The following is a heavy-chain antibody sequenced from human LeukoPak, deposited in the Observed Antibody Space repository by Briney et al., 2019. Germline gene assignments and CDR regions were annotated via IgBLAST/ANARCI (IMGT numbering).Heavy chain of an antibody. V-gene: IGHV4-59*01. J-gene: IGHJ5*02. D-gene: IGHD6-6*01. CDR2: IYYSGST. CDR1: GGALSNYY. CDR3: ARKKFIAAGGFDP. Sequence: SETLSLTCTVSGGALSNYYWSWIRQPPGKGLEWIGYIYYSGSTNYNPSLRSRVTISADTSKNQFSLKLTSVTAADTAIYYCARKKFIAAGGFDPWGQGTLVTVSS.